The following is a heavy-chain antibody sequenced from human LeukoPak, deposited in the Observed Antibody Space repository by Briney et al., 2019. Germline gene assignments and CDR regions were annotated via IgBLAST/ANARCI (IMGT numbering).Heavy chain of an antibody. V-gene: IGHV1-69*13. CDR3: ARGFSPSGALAFDY. Sequence: SVKVACTASGGTFSSYAISWVRQAPGQGLEWMGGIIPIFGTANYAQKFQGRVTITADESTSTAYMELSSLRSEDTAVYYCARGFSPSGALAFDYWGQGTMLTVSS. CDR2: IIPIFGTA. J-gene: IGHJ4*02. CDR1: GGTFSSYA. D-gene: IGHD3-3*02.